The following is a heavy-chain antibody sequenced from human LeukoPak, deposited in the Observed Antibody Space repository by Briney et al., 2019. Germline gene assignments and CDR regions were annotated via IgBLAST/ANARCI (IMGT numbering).Heavy chain of an antibody. CDR2: IKSKTDGGTT. V-gene: IGHV3-15*01. J-gene: IGHJ4*02. CDR3: SRASEFDY. Sequence: GGSLRLSCAASGFSFSKAWMRGVRQAPGKGLEWVGRIKSKTDGGTTDHAAPVKGRFTISRDDPKNTLYLEMNSLRAEVTAVYYCSRASEFDYWGQGTLVTVSS. CDR1: GFSFSKAW.